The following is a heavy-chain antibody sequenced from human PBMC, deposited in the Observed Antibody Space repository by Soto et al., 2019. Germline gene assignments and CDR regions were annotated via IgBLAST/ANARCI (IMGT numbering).Heavy chain of an antibody. J-gene: IGHJ6*03. Sequence: SETLSLTCTVSGGSISSYYWSWIRQPPGKGLEWIGYIYYSGSTNYNPSLKSRVTISVDTSKNQFSLKLSSVTAADTAVYYCARDAPSTVLGADQLGDYYYYYYMDVWGKGTTVTVSS. CDR3: ARDAPSTVLGADQLGDYYYYYYMDV. V-gene: IGHV4-59*01. CDR2: IYYSGST. D-gene: IGHD4-17*01. CDR1: GGSISSYY.